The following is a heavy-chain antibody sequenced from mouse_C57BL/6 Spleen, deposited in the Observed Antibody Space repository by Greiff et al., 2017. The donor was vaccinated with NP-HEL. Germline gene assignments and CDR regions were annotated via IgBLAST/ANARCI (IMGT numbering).Heavy chain of an antibody. J-gene: IGHJ2*01. CDR2: IYPGSGST. V-gene: IGHV1-55*01. CDR1: GYTFTSYW. Sequence: QVQLKQPGAELVKPGASVKMSCKASGYTFTSYWITWVKQRPGQGLEWIGDIYPGSGSTNYNEKFKSKATLTVDTSSSTAYMQLSSLTSEDSAVYYCAREDMITTNFDYWGQGTTLTVSS. CDR3: AREDMITTNFDY. D-gene: IGHD2-4*01.